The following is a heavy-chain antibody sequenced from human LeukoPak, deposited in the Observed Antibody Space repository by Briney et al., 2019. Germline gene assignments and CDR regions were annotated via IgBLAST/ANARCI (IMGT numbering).Heavy chain of an antibody. CDR1: GFTFSSYW. J-gene: IGHJ4*02. V-gene: IGHV3-21*01. Sequence: GGSLRLSCAASGFTFSSYWIHWVRQAPGKGLEWVSSISSSSSYIYYADSVKGRFTISRDNAKNSLYLQMNSLRAEDTAVYYCAFGPNQPGILDYWGQGTLVTVSS. CDR3: AFGPNQPGILDY. D-gene: IGHD7-27*01. CDR2: ISSSSSYI.